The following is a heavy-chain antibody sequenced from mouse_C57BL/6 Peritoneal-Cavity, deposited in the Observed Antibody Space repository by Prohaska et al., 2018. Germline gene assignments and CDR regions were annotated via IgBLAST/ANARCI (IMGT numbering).Heavy chain of an antibody. J-gene: IGHJ1*03. V-gene: IGHV1-69*01. CDR1: GYTFTSYW. D-gene: IGHD2-1*01. CDR3: ARGGYYGNPYWYFDV. CDR2: IDLSDSYT. Sequence: QVQLQQPGAELVMPGASVKLSCKASGYTFTSYWMHWVKQRPGQGLEWIGEIDLSDSYTNYNQKFKGKATLTVDKSSSTAYMQLSSLTSEDSAVYYCARGGYYGNPYWYFDVWGTGTRVTVSS.